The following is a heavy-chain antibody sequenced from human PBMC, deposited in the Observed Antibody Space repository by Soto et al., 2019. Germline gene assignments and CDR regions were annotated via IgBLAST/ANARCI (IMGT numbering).Heavy chain of an antibody. CDR3: AKLGEYYDFWSGYYTGITPGPNYGMDV. CDR1: GFTFSSYA. CDR2: ISGSGGST. D-gene: IGHD3-3*01. V-gene: IGHV3-23*01. J-gene: IGHJ6*02. Sequence: GGSLRLSCAASGFTFSSYAMSWVRQAPGKGLEWVSAISGSGGSTYYADSVKGRFTISRDNSKNTLYLQMNSLRAEDTAVYYCAKLGEYYDFWSGYYTGITPGPNYGMDVWGQGTTVTVSS.